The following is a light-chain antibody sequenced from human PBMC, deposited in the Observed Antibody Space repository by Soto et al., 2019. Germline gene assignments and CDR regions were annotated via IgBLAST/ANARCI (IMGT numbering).Light chain of an antibody. J-gene: IGKJ2*01. CDR2: ETS. CDR1: QSISSH. V-gene: IGKV1-5*03. Sequence: DIQVTQSPSTLSASVGDRVTITCRASQSISSHLAWYRQKPGKAPNLLIFETSNLHVGVPSRISASGTGTEFTLTITSLQPDDFGTYYCLQYDKSSAYTFGHGTNLQI. CDR3: LQYDKSSAYT.